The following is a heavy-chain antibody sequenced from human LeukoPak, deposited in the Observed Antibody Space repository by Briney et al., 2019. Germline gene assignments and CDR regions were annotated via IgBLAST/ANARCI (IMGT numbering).Heavy chain of an antibody. CDR3: ARADILTGYYIIDY. V-gene: IGHV1-2*02. Sequence: ASVKVSCKASGYTFTGYYIHWVRQAPGQGLEWMAWINPNRGDTNYVQKFQDRVTMTRDTSISTAYMELSRLRSDDTAVYYCARADILTGYYIIDYWGQGTLVTVSS. CDR2: INPNRGDT. J-gene: IGHJ4*02. CDR1: GYTFTGYY. D-gene: IGHD3-9*01.